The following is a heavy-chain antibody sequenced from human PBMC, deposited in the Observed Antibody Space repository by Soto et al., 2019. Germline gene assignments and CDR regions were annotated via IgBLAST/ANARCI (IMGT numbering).Heavy chain of an antibody. CDR3: AKLGGFDY. CDR2: ITSDGSST. Sequence: DVQLVESGGGLVQPGGSLRLSCAASGFAFSKYWMHWVRQAPGKGLIWVSHITSDGSSTTYADSVKGRFTVSRDNVKNTLYLRLNSLRVEDTAVYYCAKLGGFDYWGQRTVVTVSS. J-gene: IGHJ4*02. D-gene: IGHD3-16*01. CDR1: GFAFSKYW. V-gene: IGHV3-74*03.